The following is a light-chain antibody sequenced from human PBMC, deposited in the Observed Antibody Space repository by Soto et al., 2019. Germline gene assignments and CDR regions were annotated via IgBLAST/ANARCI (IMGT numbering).Light chain of an antibody. CDR1: NIGSKS. CDR2: DDS. J-gene: IGLJ1*01. V-gene: IGLV3-21*02. CDR3: QVWDRGSDHYV. Sequence: SYELAQPPSVSVAPGQTVRVTCGGKNIGSKSVHWYQQKPGQAPVLAVYDDSDRPSGIPERFSGSNSGNTATLTISRVEAGDEADYHCQVWDRGSDHYVFGSGTKVTVL.